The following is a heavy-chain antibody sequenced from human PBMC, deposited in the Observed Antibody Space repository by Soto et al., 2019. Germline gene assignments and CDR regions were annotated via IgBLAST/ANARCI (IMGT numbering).Heavy chain of an antibody. CDR3: AVQYSGSYYYYYGMDV. Sequence: ASVKVSCKASGYTFTSYGISWVRQAPGQGLEWMGWISAYNGNTNYAQKLQGRVTMTTDTSTSTAYMELRSLRSDDTAVYYCAVQYSGSYYYYYGMDVWGQGTTVTV. D-gene: IGHD1-26*01. CDR1: GYTFTSYG. CDR2: ISAYNGNT. J-gene: IGHJ6*02. V-gene: IGHV1-18*01.